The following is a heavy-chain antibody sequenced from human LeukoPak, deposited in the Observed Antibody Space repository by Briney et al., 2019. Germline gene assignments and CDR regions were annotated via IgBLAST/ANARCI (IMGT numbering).Heavy chain of an antibody. V-gene: IGHV3-23*01. CDR1: GFTFSSYA. Sequence: GGSLRLSCAASGFTFSSYAMSWVRQAPGKGLEWVSAISGSGGSTYYADSVKGRFTISRDNSKNTLYLQMNSLRAEDTAVYYCAKGRSYCDYPLGFDYWGQGTLVTVSS. CDR2: ISGSGGST. CDR3: AKGRSYCDYPLGFDY. D-gene: IGHD4-17*01. J-gene: IGHJ4*02.